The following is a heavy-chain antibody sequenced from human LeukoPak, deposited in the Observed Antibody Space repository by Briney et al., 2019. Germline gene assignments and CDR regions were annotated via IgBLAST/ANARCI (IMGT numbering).Heavy chain of an antibody. D-gene: IGHD5-12*01. V-gene: IGHV3-30*04. Sequence: GGSLRLSCAASGFSFSSYAMHWVRQAPGKGLEWVASMSYDGNEKHYADSVKGRFTISRDNSKNTLYLQMNSLRAEDTAVYFCASEFREDHSGSQYFQHWGQGTLVSVSS. CDR3: ASEFREDHSGSQYFQH. CDR2: MSYDGNEK. J-gene: IGHJ1*01. CDR1: GFSFSSYA.